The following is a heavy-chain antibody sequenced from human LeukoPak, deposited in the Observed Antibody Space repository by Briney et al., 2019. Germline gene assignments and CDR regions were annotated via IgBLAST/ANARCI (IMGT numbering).Heavy chain of an antibody. D-gene: IGHD2-2*01. CDR3: AKGFRSTSMDV. V-gene: IGHV3-23*01. J-gene: IGHJ6*04. Sequence: GGSLRLSCAASGFTFRSYAMKWVRQAPGKGLEWVSDINGSGGSTYYADSVKGRFTISRDNSKNTLYLQMNSLRAEDTAVYYCAKGFRSTSMDVWGKGTTVTVS. CDR1: GFTFRSYA. CDR2: INGSGGST.